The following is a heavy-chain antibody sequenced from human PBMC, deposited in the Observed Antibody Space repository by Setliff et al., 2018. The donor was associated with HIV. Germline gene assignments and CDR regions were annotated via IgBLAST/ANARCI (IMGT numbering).Heavy chain of an antibody. Sequence: ETLSLTCAVYGGSFSDNYWSWIRQSPGKGLEWVANMKYDGTEIYYVDAVKGRFTISRDNAKKSVFLHMNSLRGEDTAVYYCVREGEYFDTIGHYLVRRFFDLWGQGTMVTVSS. J-gene: IGHJ3*01. CDR2: MKYDGTEI. V-gene: IGHV3-7*01. D-gene: IGHD3-9*01. CDR1: GGSFSDNY. CDR3: VREGEYFDTIGHYLVRRFFDL.